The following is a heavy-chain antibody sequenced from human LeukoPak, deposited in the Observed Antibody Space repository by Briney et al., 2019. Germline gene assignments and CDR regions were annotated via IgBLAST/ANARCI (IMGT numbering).Heavy chain of an antibody. Sequence: GGSLRLSCAASGFTFSTYNMNWVRQAPGRGLEWISYINADSSTIQYADSVRGRFTTSRDNAKNSLYLQMNSLRAEDTAVYYCVRDNSRGQSLGVIYWGQGSLVTVSS. CDR3: VRDNSRGQSLGVIY. J-gene: IGHJ4*02. CDR1: GFTFSTYN. CDR2: INADSSTI. V-gene: IGHV3-48*01. D-gene: IGHD3-22*01.